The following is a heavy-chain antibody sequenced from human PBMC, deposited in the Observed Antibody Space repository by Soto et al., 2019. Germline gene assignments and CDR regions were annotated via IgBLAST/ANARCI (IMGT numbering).Heavy chain of an antibody. CDR2: ISGSGGST. Sequence: GKGLEWVSAISGSGGSTYYADSVKGRFTISRDNSKNTLYLQMNSLRAEDTAVYYCAKDRRYYDSSGDSANNWFDPWGQRTLVTVSS. CDR3: AKDRRYYDSSGDSANNWFDP. D-gene: IGHD3-22*01. J-gene: IGHJ5*02. V-gene: IGHV3-23*01.